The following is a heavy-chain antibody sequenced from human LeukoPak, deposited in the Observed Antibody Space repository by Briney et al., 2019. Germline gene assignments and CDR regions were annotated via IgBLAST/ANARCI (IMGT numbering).Heavy chain of an antibody. D-gene: IGHD3-9*01. Sequence: ASVKVSCKASGYTFTGYYMHWVRQAPGQGLEWMGWINPNSGGTNYAQKFQGRVTMTRDTSISTAYMELSRLRSGDTAVYYCARESEYDILTGRVVPSGMDVWGQGTTVTVSS. V-gene: IGHV1-2*02. J-gene: IGHJ6*02. CDR2: INPNSGGT. CDR3: ARESEYDILTGRVVPSGMDV. CDR1: GYTFTGYY.